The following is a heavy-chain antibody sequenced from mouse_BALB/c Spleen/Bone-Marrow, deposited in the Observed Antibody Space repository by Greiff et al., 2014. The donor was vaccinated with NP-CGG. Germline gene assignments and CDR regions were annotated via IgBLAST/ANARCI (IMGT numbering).Heavy chain of an antibody. Sequence: QVQLKESGAELMKPGASVKISCKATGYTFSSYWIEWVKQRPGHGLEWIGEILPGSGSTNYNEKFKGKATFTADTSSNTAYMQLSSLTSGDSAVYCWARGGVRGGYWYFDVWGAGTTVTVSS. CDR3: ARGGVRGGYWYFDV. CDR1: GYTFSSYW. V-gene: IGHV1-9*01. J-gene: IGHJ1*01. CDR2: ILPGSGST.